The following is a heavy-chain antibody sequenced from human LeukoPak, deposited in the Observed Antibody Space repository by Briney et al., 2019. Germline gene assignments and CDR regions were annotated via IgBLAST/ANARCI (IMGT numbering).Heavy chain of an antibody. Sequence: KPSETLSLTCSVSGGSISSYYWSWIRQPPGKGLEWIGYMHYSGSTNYNPSLKSRVTISLGTSKNQFSLKLSSVTAADTAVYFCARVNKIWEYFDYWGRGTLVTVSS. CDR1: GGSISSYY. J-gene: IGHJ4*02. CDR3: ARVNKIWEYFDY. V-gene: IGHV4-59*01. CDR2: MHYSGST. D-gene: IGHD1-26*01.